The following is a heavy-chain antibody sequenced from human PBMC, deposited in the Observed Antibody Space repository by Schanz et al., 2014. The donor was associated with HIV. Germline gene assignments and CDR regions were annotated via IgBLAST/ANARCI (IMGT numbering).Heavy chain of an antibody. CDR2: IWYDGSSK. V-gene: IGHV3-33*01. CDR1: GFTFSSYG. J-gene: IGHJ4*02. D-gene: IGHD4-4*01. CDR3: ARGGLQWHPEWFDY. Sequence: QVQVVESGGGVVQPGRSLRLSCAASGFTFSSYGMHWVRQAPDKGLEWVAVIWYDGSSKYYADSVKGRFTISRDNSKNTLYLQMNSLRVEDTAVYYCARGGLQWHPEWFDYWGQGTLVSVSS.